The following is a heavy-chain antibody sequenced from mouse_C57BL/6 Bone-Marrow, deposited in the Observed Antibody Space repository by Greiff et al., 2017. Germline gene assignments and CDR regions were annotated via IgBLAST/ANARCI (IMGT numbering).Heavy chain of an antibody. CDR2: IWRGGST. V-gene: IGHV2-5*01. J-gene: IGHJ1*03. Sequence: VQLQQSGPGLVQPSQSLSITCTVSGFSLTSYGVHWVRQSPGKGLEWLGVIWRGGSTDYNAAFMSRLSITKDNSKSQVFFKMNSLQADDTAIYYCAKPGYGNYDWYFDVWGTGTTVTGSS. D-gene: IGHD2-1*01. CDR3: AKPGYGNYDWYFDV. CDR1: GFSLTSYG.